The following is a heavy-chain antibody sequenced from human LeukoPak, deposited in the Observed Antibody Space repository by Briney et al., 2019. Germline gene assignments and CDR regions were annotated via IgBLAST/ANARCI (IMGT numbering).Heavy chain of an antibody. CDR3: ATYRQVLLPFES. CDR2: IFPSGGEI. J-gene: IGHJ4*02. Sequence: GGSPRLSCAASGFTFSSYWMIWVRQPPGKGLEWVSSIFPSGGEIHYADSVRGRFTISRDNSKSTLSLQMNSLRAEDTAIYYCATYRQVLLPFESWGQGTLVTVSS. V-gene: IGHV3-23*01. CDR1: GFTFSSYW. D-gene: IGHD2-8*02.